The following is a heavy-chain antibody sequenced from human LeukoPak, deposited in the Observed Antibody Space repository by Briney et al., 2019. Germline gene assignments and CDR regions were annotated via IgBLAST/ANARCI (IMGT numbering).Heavy chain of an antibody. CDR1: GFTFSSYS. Sequence: KAGGSLRLSCAASGFTFSSYSMNWVRQAPGKGLEWFSTINSSGDYTCYADSVKGRFTISRDNAKNSLYLQMNSLRAEDTAVYYCARDGMITAYAFDIWGQGTMVTVSS. D-gene: IGHD3-16*01. J-gene: IGHJ3*02. CDR3: ARDGMITAYAFDI. V-gene: IGHV3-21*01. CDR2: INSSGDYT.